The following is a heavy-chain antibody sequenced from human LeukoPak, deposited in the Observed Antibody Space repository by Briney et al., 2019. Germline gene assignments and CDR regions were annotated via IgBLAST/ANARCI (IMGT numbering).Heavy chain of an antibody. CDR3: ARGTYYYDSSGYVDAFDI. J-gene: IGHJ3*02. Sequence: SETLSLTCTVSGGSISSYYWSWIRQPAGKGLEWIGRIYTSGSTNYNPSLKSRVTMSVDTSKNQFSLKLSSVTAADTAVYYCARGTYYYDSSGYVDAFDIWCQGTMVTVSS. D-gene: IGHD3-22*01. V-gene: IGHV4-4*07. CDR2: IYTSGST. CDR1: GGSISSYY.